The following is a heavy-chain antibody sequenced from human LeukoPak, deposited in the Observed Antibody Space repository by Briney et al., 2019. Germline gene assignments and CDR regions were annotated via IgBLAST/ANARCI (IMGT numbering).Heavy chain of an antibody. CDR3: ARSREITMIVVVKDYFDY. Sequence: SETLSLTCTVSGGSISSSSYYWGWIRQPPGKGLEWIGSIYYSGSTYYNPSLKSRVTISVDTSKNQFSLKLSSVTAADTAAYYCARSREITMIVVVKDYFDYWGQGTLVTVSS. J-gene: IGHJ4*02. CDR2: IYYSGST. CDR1: GGSISSSSYY. V-gene: IGHV4-39*07. D-gene: IGHD3-22*01.